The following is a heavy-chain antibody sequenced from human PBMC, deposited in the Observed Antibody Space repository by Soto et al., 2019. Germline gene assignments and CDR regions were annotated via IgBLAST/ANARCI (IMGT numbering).Heavy chain of an antibody. CDR1: GFTFSIYA. D-gene: IGHD5-12*01. CDR2: ITNNGDTT. CDR3: AMSAGYGGAFDV. J-gene: IGHJ3*01. V-gene: IGHV3-23*04. Sequence: EKQLVESGGALAQPGGSLRLSCVGSGFTFSIYALPWVRQAPGKGLEWVSLITNNGDTTFFGDSVKGRFSISRDNAKNTLYLQLENLRAADTAVYYCAMSAGYGGAFDVWGPGKMVDVSS.